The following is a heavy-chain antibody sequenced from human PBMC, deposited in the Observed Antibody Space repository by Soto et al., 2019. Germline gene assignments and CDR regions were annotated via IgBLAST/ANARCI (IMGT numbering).Heavy chain of an antibody. Sequence: SETLSLTCAVSGGSFTSNNWWTWVRQPPGEGMEWIGDIVRTLGTNYNPSLHRRVPTSLIKYENRFSLKVTSLTAADTAVYYCASRDPGTSADYWGQGTLVTVSS. CDR3: ASRDPGTSADY. V-gene: IGHV4-4*02. D-gene: IGHD1-7*01. CDR2: IVRTLGT. CDR1: GGSFTSNNW. J-gene: IGHJ4*02.